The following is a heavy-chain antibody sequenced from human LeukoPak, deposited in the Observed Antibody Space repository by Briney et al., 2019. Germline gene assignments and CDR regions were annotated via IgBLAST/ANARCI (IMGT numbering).Heavy chain of an antibody. CDR1: GGSVRSGSYY. V-gene: IGHV4-61*01. D-gene: IGHD3-10*01. CDR3: ARFYGPGRDYPQGYYGMDV. J-gene: IGHJ6*02. Sequence: SETLSLTCTVSGGSVRSGSYYWSWVRQPPGKRLEWIGYVYYSGSTNYNPSLKSRVTTSVDTSRNQFSLKLRSVTAADTAVYYCARFYGPGRDYPQGYYGMDVWGQGTTVTVSS. CDR2: VYYSGST.